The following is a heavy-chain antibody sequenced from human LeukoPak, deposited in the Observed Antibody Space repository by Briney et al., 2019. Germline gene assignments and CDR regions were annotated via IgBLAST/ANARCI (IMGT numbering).Heavy chain of an antibody. CDR2: IHNSGST. CDR1: GSSINNYY. CDR3: ARDPGYSYGLYGMDV. V-gene: IGHV4-59*01. Sequence: SETLSLTCTVSGSSINNYYWSWIRQPPGKGLEGIGYIHNSGSTNYNPSLKSRVTTSVDTSKNQFSLKLRSVTAADTAVYYCARDPGYSYGLYGMDVWGQGTTVTVS. J-gene: IGHJ6*02. D-gene: IGHD5-18*01.